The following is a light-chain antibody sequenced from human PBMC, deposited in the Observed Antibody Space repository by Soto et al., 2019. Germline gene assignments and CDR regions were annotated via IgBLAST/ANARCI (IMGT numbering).Light chain of an antibody. J-gene: IGLJ3*02. Sequence: QSALTQPPSASGSPGQSVTISCTGTSSDVGAYNYVSWYQQEPGKAPKLMIYAVNKRPSGVPDRFSGSKSGNTASLTISGLQVEDEADYHCSSFTSIHTWVFGGGTKLTVL. CDR1: SSDVGAYNY. CDR3: SSFTSIHTWV. CDR2: AVN. V-gene: IGLV2-8*01.